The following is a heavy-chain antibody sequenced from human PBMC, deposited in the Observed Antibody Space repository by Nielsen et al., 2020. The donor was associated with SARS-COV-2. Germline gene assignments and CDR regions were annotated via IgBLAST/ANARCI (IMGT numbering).Heavy chain of an antibody. D-gene: IGHD3-22*01. CDR3: AKKGYYDSSGLDY. J-gene: IGHJ4*02. V-gene: IGHV3-9*01. Sequence: SLKISCAASGFTFDDYAMHWVRQAPGKGLEWVSGISWNSGSIGYADSVKGRFTISRDNAKNSLYLQMNSLRAEDTALYYCAKKGYYDSSGLDYWGQGTLVTVSS. CDR1: GFTFDDYA. CDR2: ISWNSGSI.